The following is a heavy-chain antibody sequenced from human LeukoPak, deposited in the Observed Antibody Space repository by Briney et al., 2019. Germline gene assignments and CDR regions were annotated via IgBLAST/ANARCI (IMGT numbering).Heavy chain of an antibody. V-gene: IGHV4-34*01. CDR2: INHSGST. D-gene: IGHD3-22*01. J-gene: IGHJ3*02. Sequence: SETLSLTCAVYGGSFSDYYWSWIRQPPGKGLEWIGEINHSGSTNYNPSLKSRVTISADTSKNQFSLKLSSVTAADTAVYYCARELYSSGYHDAFDIWGQGTMVIVSS. CDR3: ARELYSSGYHDAFDI. CDR1: GGSFSDYY.